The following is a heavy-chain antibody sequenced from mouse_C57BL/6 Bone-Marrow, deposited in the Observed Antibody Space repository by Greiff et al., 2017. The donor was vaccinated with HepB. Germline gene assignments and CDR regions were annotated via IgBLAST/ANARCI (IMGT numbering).Heavy chain of an antibody. CDR1: GYTFTSYT. J-gene: IGHJ2*01. CDR2: INPSSGYT. Sequence: VQLQQSGAELARPGASVKMSCKASGYTFTSYTMHWVKQRPGQGLEWIGYINPSSGYTKYNQKFKDKATLTADKSSSTAYMQLSSLTSEDSAVYCCARNPDGDYFDYWGQGTTLTVSS. V-gene: IGHV1-4*01. CDR3: ARNPDGDYFDY.